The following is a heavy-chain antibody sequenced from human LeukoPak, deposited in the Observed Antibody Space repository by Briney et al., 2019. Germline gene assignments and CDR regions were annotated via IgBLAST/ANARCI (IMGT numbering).Heavy chain of an antibody. CDR1: GFTFSSYA. CDR3: ARVVAAGTNRFDP. Sequence: GGSLRLSCAASGFTFSSYAMSWVRQAPGKGLEWVSAISGSGGSTYYADSVKGRFTISRDNSKNTLYLQMNSLRAEDTAVYFCARVVAAGTNRFDPWGQGTLVTVSS. V-gene: IGHV3-23*01. J-gene: IGHJ5*02. CDR2: ISGSGGST. D-gene: IGHD6-13*01.